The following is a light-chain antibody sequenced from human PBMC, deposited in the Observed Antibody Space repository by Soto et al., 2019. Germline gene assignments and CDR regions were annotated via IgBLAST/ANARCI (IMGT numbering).Light chain of an antibody. CDR3: ASYAGSNNYV. Sequence: QSALTQPPSASGSPGQSVTISCTGTSSDVGGYNFVSWYQHHPGKAPKLMIYEVNKRPSGVPDRFSGSKSGNTASLTVSGLQAEDEADYYCASYAGSNNYVFGTGTNLTVL. CDR2: EVN. V-gene: IGLV2-8*01. CDR1: SSDVGGYNF. J-gene: IGLJ1*01.